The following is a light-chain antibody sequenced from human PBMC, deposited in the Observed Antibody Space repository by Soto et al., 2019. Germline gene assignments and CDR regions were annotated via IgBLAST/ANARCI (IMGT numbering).Light chain of an antibody. V-gene: IGLV2-14*01. CDR2: EVI. Sequence: QSALTQPASVSGSPGQSITISCTGTSSDVGAYNYVSWYQQHPGKAPKLMIYEVINRPSGVSNRFSGSKSGNTASLTISGLQAEDEADYYCSSSAGIYHYLVFGGGTKLTVL. CDR1: SSDVGAYNY. CDR3: SSSAGIYHYLV. J-gene: IGLJ3*02.